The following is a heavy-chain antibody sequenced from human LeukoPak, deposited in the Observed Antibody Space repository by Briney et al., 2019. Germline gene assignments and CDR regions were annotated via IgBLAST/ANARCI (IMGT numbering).Heavy chain of an antibody. V-gene: IGHV3-66*01. CDR1: GLTVSSNY. Sequence: PGGSLRLSCAASGLTVSSNYMSWVRQAPGKGLEWVSVIYSGGDTYYADSVKGRFTISRDNSKNTLYLQMNSLRAEDPAVYYCAERLPGGYGDYTRGSGAFDIWGQGTMVTVSS. D-gene: IGHD4-17*01. CDR2: IYSGGDT. J-gene: IGHJ3*02. CDR3: AERLPGGYGDYTRGSGAFDI.